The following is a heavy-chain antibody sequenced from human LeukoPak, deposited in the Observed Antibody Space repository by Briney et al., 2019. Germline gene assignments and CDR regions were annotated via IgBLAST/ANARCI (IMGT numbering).Heavy chain of an antibody. CDR1: GGSISSYY. CDR2: IYYSGST. J-gene: IGHJ6*03. Sequence: SETLSLTCTVSGGSISSYYWSWIRQPPGKGLEWIGYIYYSGSTNYNPSLKSRVTISVDTSKNQFSLKLSSVTAADTAVYYCARGYFDWLHYYYYMDVWGKGTTVTISS. CDR3: ARGYFDWLHYYYYMDV. D-gene: IGHD3-9*01. V-gene: IGHV4-59*01.